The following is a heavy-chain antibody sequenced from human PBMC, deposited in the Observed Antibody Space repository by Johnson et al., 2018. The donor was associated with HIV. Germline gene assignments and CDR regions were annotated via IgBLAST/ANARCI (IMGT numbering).Heavy chain of an antibody. CDR2: ISWNSGSI. CDR3: GREATYYDYVWGSYAFDI. D-gene: IGHD3-16*01. V-gene: IGHV3-9*01. Sequence: VQLVESGGGLVQPGRSLRLSCAASGFTFDDYAMDWVRQAPGKGLEWVSGISWNSGSIGYADSVKGRFTISRDNSKNTLYLQMNSLRAEDTAVYYCGREATYYDYVWGSYAFDIWGQGTMVTVSS. CDR1: GFTFDDYA. J-gene: IGHJ3*02.